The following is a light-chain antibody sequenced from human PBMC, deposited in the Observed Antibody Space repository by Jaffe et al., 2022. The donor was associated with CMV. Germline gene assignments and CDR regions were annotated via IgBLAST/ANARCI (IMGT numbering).Light chain of an antibody. CDR2: GAY. Sequence: EIVLTQSPGTLSLFPGERATLSCRASQSVRSSYLAWYQQTPGQAPRLLIYGAYNRATGIPDRFSGSGSGTDFTLTISRLEPEDFAVYYCQQYGGSPQTFGQGTRLEIK. CDR1: QSVRSSY. V-gene: IGKV3-20*01. CDR3: QQYGGSPQT. J-gene: IGKJ2*01.